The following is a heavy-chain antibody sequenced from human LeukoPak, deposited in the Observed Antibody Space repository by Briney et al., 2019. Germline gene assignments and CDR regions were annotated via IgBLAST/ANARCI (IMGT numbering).Heavy chain of an antibody. CDR3: ASHYYDSREHHDAFDI. Sequence: SETLSLTCTVSGGSISSYYWSWIRQPPGKGLEWIGYIYYSGSTNYNPSLKSRVTISVDTSKNQFSLELSSVTAADTAVYYCASHYYDSREHHDAFDIWGQGTMVTVSS. D-gene: IGHD3-22*01. J-gene: IGHJ3*02. CDR1: GGSISSYY. CDR2: IYYSGST. V-gene: IGHV4-59*08.